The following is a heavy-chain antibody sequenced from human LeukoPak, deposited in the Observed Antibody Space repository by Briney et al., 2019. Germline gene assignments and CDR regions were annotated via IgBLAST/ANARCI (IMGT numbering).Heavy chain of an antibody. CDR2: IFSNDEK. J-gene: IGHJ4*02. V-gene: IGHV2-26*01. Sequence: SGPVLVKPSETLTLTFTVSGFSLSNARTGVSWIRQPPGKALECLTHIFSNDEKHYSTSLKSRLTLSQDISKSPVVLTMSNVDPVDTATYYCARASNWYEGDLDYWGQGTLVTVFS. CDR3: ARASNWYEGDLDY. D-gene: IGHD6-13*01. CDR1: GFSLSNARTG.